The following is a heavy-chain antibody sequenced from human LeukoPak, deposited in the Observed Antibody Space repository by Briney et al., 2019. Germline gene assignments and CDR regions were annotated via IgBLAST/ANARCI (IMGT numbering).Heavy chain of an antibody. Sequence: SVKVSCKASGGTFSSYAISWVRQAPGQGLEWMGGIIPFFGTANYAQKFQGRVTITTDESTSTAYMELSSLRSEDTAVYYCARGPPIVVVPAAMVGTYDYFDYWGQGTLVTVSS. D-gene: IGHD2-2*01. CDR2: IIPFFGTA. V-gene: IGHV1-69*05. CDR3: ARGPPIVVVPAAMVGTYDYFDY. CDR1: GGTFSSYA. J-gene: IGHJ4*02.